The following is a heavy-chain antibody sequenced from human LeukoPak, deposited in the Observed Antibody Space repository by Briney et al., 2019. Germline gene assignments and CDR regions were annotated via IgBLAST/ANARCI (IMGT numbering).Heavy chain of an antibody. CDR1: GFTFDDYA. Sequence: PGGSLRLSCAASGFTFDDYAMHWVRQAPGKGLEWVSGISWNSGGIGYADSVKGRFTISRDNAKNSLYLQMNSLRAEDTALYYCAKDRVGATTGSLDYWGQGTLVTVSS. V-gene: IGHV3-9*01. J-gene: IGHJ4*02. CDR3: AKDRVGATTGSLDY. D-gene: IGHD1-26*01. CDR2: ISWNSGGI.